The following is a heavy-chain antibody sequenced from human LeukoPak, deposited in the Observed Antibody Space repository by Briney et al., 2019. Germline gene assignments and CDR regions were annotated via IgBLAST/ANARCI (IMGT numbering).Heavy chain of an antibody. D-gene: IGHD6-13*01. Sequence: GGSLRLSCSASGFTFSNYAIHWVRQAPGKGLEYVSTISNNGDNTNYADSVEGRFTISRDNSKNTLYLQMSGLRPEDTAVYYCVRDSAAAGTFIDYWGQGTLVTVSS. CDR2: ISNNGDNT. V-gene: IGHV3-64D*06. CDR1: GFTFSNYA. J-gene: IGHJ4*02. CDR3: VRDSAAAGTFIDY.